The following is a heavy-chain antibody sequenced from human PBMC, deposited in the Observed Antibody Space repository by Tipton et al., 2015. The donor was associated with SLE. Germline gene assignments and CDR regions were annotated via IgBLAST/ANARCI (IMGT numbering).Heavy chain of an antibody. V-gene: IGHV4-39*07. CDR2: IYHSGST. CDR1: GGSISSSSYY. CDR3: ARSLYGWVFDY. D-gene: IGHD3-16*01. Sequence: TLSLTCTVSGGSISSSSYYWGWIRQPPGKGLEWIGYIYHSGSTYYNPSLKSRVTISVDRSKNQFSLKLSSVTAADTAVYYCARSLYGWVFDYWGQGTLVTVSS. J-gene: IGHJ4*02.